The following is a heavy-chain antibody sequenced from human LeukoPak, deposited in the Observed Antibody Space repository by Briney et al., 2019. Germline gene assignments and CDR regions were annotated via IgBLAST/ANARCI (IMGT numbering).Heavy chain of an antibody. J-gene: IGHJ6*03. CDR2: MNPNSGNT. V-gene: IGHV1-8*02. D-gene: IGHD3-10*01. CDR3: AREVFGYMDV. CDR1: GYTFTSYY. Sequence: ASVKVSCKASGYTFTSYYMHWVRQAPGQGLEWMGWMNPNSGNTGYAQKFQGRVTMTRNTSISTAYMELSSLRSEDTAVYYCAREVFGYMDVWGKGTTVTVSS.